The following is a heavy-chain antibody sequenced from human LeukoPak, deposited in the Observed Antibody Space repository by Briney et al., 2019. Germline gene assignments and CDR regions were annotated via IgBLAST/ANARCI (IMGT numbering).Heavy chain of an antibody. Sequence: PGGSLRLSCAASGFTFSGQAMSWVRQAPGKGLEWVSTISASGGSTYYADSVKGRFSISRDNSKNTLYVQMNSLRAEDTAVYYCAKESSSWDFDYWGQGTLVTVSS. CDR3: AKESSSWDFDY. J-gene: IGHJ4*02. CDR2: ISASGGST. V-gene: IGHV3-23*01. CDR1: GFTFSGQA. D-gene: IGHD6-13*01.